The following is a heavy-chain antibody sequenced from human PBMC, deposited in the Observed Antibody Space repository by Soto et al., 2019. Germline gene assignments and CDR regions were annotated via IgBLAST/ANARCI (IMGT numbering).Heavy chain of an antibody. D-gene: IGHD2-8*01. CDR2: INPNSGGT. V-gene: IGHV1-2*04. CDR1: GYTFTGYY. CDR3: ARVSASRGYCTNGVCPRGAFDI. Sequence: ASVKVSCKASGYTFTGYYMHWVRQAPGQGLEWMGWINPNSGGTNYAQKFQGWVTMTRDTSISTAYMELRRLRSDDTAVYYCARVSASRGYCTNGVCPRGAFDIWGQGTMVTVSS. J-gene: IGHJ3*02.